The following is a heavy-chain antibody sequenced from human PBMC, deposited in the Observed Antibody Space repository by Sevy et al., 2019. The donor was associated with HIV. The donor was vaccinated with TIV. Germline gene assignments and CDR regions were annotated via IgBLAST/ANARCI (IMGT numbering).Heavy chain of an antibody. CDR1: GFTFSNYF. Sequence: GGSLRLSCAASGFTFSNYFMNWVRQAPGKGLEWVSPISSGSSYIFYADSLKGRFTISRDNAKNSLYLHMNSLRAEETDVYYCARGDYYGSLYYFDYWGPGTLVTVSS. D-gene: IGHD3-10*01. CDR2: ISSGSSYI. V-gene: IGHV3-21*01. CDR3: ARGDYYGSLYYFDY. J-gene: IGHJ4*01.